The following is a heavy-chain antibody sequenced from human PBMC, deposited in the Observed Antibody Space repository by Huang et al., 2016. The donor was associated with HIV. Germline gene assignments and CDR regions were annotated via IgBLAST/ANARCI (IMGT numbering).Heavy chain of an antibody. Sequence: QVRLEQWGPNLLKPSDTLSLKCAVYGDSFSDYFWTWIRQSPVKGLEWMWECNHRGSVNHNPSLRSRVSMSVDPAKNQIYLNLTSVSAADSAVYFCARPKMTAIPSDSSWSFFDFWGRGTPVTVSS. J-gene: IGHJ4*02. CDR3: ARPKMTAIPSDSSWSFFDF. D-gene: IGHD3-3*01. CDR2: CNHRGSV. CDR1: GDSFSDYF. V-gene: IGHV4-34*01.